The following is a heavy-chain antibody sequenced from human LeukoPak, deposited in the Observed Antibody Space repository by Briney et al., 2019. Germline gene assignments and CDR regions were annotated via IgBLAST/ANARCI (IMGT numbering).Heavy chain of an antibody. V-gene: IGHV6-1*01. CDR3: VRWIGGDYNYIDY. Sequence: SQTLSLTCAISGDSVSSNSAVWNWIRQSPSRGLEWLGRTYYRSKWYNDYTASVKSRISITPDTSKNQFSLQLNSVTPEDTAVYYCVRWIGGDYNYIDYWGQGTLVTVSS. CDR2: TYYRSKWYN. D-gene: IGHD4-17*01. J-gene: IGHJ4*02. CDR1: GDSVSSNSAV.